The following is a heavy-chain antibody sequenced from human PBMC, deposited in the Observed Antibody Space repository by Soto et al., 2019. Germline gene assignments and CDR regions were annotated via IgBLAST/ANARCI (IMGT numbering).Heavy chain of an antibody. V-gene: IGHV1-18*01. J-gene: IGHJ4*02. CDR1: GYPFISYG. D-gene: IGHD3-22*01. CDR2: INTYNGNT. CDR3: ARAGIGYDSSGYYY. Sequence: QVQLVQSGAEVKKPGASVKVSCKASGYPFISYGITWVRQAPGQGLEWMGWINTYNGNTNYAQRFQGRVTKTTDTSTSTAYLEVRSLRSDDTAVYYCARAGIGYDSSGYYYWGQGTLVTVSS.